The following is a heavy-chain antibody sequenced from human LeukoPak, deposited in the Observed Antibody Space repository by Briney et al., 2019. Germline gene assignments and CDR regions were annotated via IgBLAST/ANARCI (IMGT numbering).Heavy chain of an antibody. V-gene: IGHV4-34*01. Sequence: SETLSLTCAVYGGSFSGYYWSWIRQPPGKGLEWIGEINHSGSTNYNPSLKSRVTISVDTSKNQFSLKLSSVTAADTAVYYCARGLPHSVTRVHDAFDIWGQGTMVTVSS. CDR1: GGSFSGYY. CDR3: ARGLPHSVTRVHDAFDI. CDR2: INHSGST. D-gene: IGHD4-17*01. J-gene: IGHJ3*02.